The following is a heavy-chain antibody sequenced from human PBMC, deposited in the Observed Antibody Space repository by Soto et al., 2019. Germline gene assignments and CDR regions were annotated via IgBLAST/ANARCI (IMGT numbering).Heavy chain of an antibody. CDR2: IDPSDSCT. D-gene: IGHD6-13*01. V-gene: IGHV5-10-1*01. CDR1: GYSFTSYW. J-gene: IGHJ6*02. Sequence: GESLKISCKGSGYSFTSYWISWVRQMPGKGLEWMGRIDPSDSCTNYSPSFQGHVTISADKSISTAYLQWSSLKASDTAMYYCARWGDSSSDYGMDVWGQGTTVTVSS. CDR3: ARWGDSSSDYGMDV.